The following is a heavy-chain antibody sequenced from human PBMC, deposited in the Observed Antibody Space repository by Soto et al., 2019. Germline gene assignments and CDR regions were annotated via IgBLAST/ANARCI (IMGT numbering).Heavy chain of an antibody. D-gene: IGHD3-22*01. CDR3: ARQLGSGYYYAFDY. CDR1: GGSISSSSYY. Sequence: SETLSFTCTVSGGSISSSSYYWGWIRQPPGKGLEWIGSIYYSGSTYYNPSLKSRVTISVDTSKNQFSLKLSSVTAADTAVYYCARQLGSGYYYAFDYWGQGTLVTVSS. CDR2: IYYSGST. J-gene: IGHJ4*02. V-gene: IGHV4-39*01.